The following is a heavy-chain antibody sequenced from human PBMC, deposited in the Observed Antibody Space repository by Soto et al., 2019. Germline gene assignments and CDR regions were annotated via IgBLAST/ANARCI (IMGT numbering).Heavy chain of an antibody. D-gene: IGHD3-3*01. CDR3: ARVGPGEKITIFYNWFDP. CDR1: GYTFTSYG. J-gene: IGHJ5*02. V-gene: IGHV1-18*01. CDR2: ISAYNGNT. Sequence: ASVKVSCKASGYTFTSYGISWVRQAHGQGLEWMGWISAYNGNTNYAQKLQGRVTMTTDTSTSTAYMELRSLRSDDTAVYYCARVGPGEKITIFYNWFDPWGQGTLVTVSS.